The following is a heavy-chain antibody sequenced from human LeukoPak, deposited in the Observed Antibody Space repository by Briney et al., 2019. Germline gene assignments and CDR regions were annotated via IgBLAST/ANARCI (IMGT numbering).Heavy chain of an antibody. CDR1: GLTLSNYA. CDR2: ISDSGSST. CDR3: ARGVPDCTNGVRSEEIEY. Sequence: GGSLRLSCAASGLTLSNYAMSWVRQAPGKGLEWVSGISDSGSSTYYADSVKGRFTISRDNSKNTLYLQMNSLRAEDTAVYYCARGVPDCTNGVRSEEIEYWGQGTLVTVSS. D-gene: IGHD2-8*01. V-gene: IGHV3-23*01. J-gene: IGHJ4*02.